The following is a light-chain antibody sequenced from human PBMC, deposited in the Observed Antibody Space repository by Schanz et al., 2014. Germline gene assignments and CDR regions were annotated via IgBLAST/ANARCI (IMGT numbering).Light chain of an antibody. CDR2: DVS. CDR1: SSDVGGYNY. Sequence: QSALTQPASVSGSPGQSITISCTGTSSDVGGYNYVSWYQHHPGKAPKLMIYDVSNRPSGVSNRFSGSKSGNTASLTISGLQAEDEADYYCSSYTSSILWVFGGGTKLTVL. J-gene: IGLJ3*02. CDR3: SSYTSSILWV. V-gene: IGLV2-14*03.